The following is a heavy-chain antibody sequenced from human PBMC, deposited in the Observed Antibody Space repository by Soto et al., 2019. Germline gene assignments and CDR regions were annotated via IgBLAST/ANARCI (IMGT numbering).Heavy chain of an antibody. J-gene: IGHJ6*02. CDR3: ARGRGSSWYYYGMDV. D-gene: IGHD6-13*01. V-gene: IGHV4-34*01. CDR1: GGSFSGYY. CDR2: INHSGST. Sequence: PSETLSPTCHVDGGSFSGYYWIWFRQPPGKGLEWIGEINHSGSTTYNPSLKSRVTISVDTSKNQFSLKLSSVTAADTAVYYCARGRGSSWYYYGMDVWGQGTTVTVSS.